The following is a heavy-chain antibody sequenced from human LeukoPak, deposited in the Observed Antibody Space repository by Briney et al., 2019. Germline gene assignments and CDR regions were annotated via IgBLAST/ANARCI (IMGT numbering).Heavy chain of an antibody. Sequence: GGSLRLSCAASGFTFSNTWFHWVRQAPGKGLEWVSAISSDGGKTYYADSVEGRFTVSRDISKNTLYLQMNSLRAEDTAVYFCAKEWKYSSTWYQDHFDCWGQGTLVTVSS. D-gene: IGHD6-13*01. CDR3: AKEWKYSSTWYQDHFDC. J-gene: IGHJ4*02. CDR2: ISSDGGKT. V-gene: IGHV3-23*01. CDR1: GFTFSNTW.